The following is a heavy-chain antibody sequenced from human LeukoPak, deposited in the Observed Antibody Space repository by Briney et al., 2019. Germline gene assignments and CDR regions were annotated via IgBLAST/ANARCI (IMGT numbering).Heavy chain of an antibody. J-gene: IGHJ6*04. CDR1: GFTFSSSW. Sequence: GGSLRLSCAASGFTFSSSWMHWVRQAPGKGLVWVSRITRDGSSTTYADSVKGRFTTSRDNAKNTLYLQMNSLRDDDTAVYYCARDPGYESWSPFWGGMDVWGNGTTVIVSS. CDR2: ITRDGSST. CDR3: ARDPGYESWSPFWGGMDV. D-gene: IGHD3-16*01. V-gene: IGHV3-74*01.